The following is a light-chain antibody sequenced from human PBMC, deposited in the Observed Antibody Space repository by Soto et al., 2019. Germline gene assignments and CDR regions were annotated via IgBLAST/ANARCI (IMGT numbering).Light chain of an antibody. Sequence: QTVVTQEPSFSVSPGRTVTLTCGLSSGSVSTSYYPSWYQLTPGQAPRTLIYSTNTRSSGVPNRFSGSILENKAALTITGAQADDESDYYCVLYMGTGISVFGGGPSSPS. CDR2: STN. CDR1: SGSVSTSYY. J-gene: IGLJ3*02. CDR3: VLYMGTGISV. V-gene: IGLV8-61*01.